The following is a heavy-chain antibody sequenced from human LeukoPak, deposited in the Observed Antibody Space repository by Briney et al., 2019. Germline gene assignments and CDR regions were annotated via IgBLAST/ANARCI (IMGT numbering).Heavy chain of an antibody. CDR2: ISYDGSNK. V-gene: IGHV3-30*03. D-gene: IGHD2-2*01. CDR1: GFTFSSYG. J-gene: IGHJ4*02. Sequence: GGSLRLSCAASGFTFSSYGMHWVRQAPGKGLEWVAVISYDGSNKYYADSVKGRFTISRDNSKNTLYLQMNSLRAEDTAVYYCAGAVVPAAMPIGEIGYWGQGTLVTVSS. CDR3: AGAVVPAAMPIGEIGY.